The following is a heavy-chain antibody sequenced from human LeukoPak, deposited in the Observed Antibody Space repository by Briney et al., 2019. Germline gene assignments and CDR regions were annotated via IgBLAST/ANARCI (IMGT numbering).Heavy chain of an antibody. CDR1: GGSISSSSYY. CDR2: IYYSGST. CDR3: ESAYSSGWYYFDH. V-gene: IGHV4-39*01. J-gene: IGHJ4*02. D-gene: IGHD6-19*01. Sequence: SETLSLTCTVSGGSISSSSYYWGWIRQPPGKGLEWIGSIYYSGSTYYNPSLKSRVTISVDTSKNQFSLKLSSVTAADTAVYYCESAYSSGWYYFDHWGQGTLVTVSS.